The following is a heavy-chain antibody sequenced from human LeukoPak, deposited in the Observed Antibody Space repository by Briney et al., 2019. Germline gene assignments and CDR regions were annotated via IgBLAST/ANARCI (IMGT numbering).Heavy chain of an antibody. CDR3: ARVQWELLYPDY. D-gene: IGHD1-26*01. CDR2: ISYDESYR. V-gene: IGHV3-30-3*01. CDR1: GFTFSSYA. J-gene: IGHJ4*02. Sequence: GGSLRLSCAASGFTFSSYAMHWVRQAPGKGLEWVALISYDESYRYYADAVKGRFTISRDNSKSTLYLQMNSLRAEDTAVYYCARVQWELLYPDYWGQGTLVTVSS.